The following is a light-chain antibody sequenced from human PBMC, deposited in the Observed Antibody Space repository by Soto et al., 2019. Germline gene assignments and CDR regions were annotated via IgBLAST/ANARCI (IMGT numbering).Light chain of an antibody. V-gene: IGKV3-15*01. CDR3: QQYGSSGT. Sequence: ERVVTQSPATLSVSPGGRCTLSCRASQSVSSDLAWYQQRPRQAPRLLIYGASTRATGIPARLSGSGSGTYFTLTISRLEPEDSAVYYCQQYGSSGTFGQGTKVDIK. CDR1: QSVSSD. J-gene: IGKJ1*01. CDR2: GAS.